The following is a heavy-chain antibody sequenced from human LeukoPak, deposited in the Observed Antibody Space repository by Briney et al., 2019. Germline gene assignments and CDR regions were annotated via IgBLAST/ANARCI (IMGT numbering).Heavy chain of an antibody. CDR3: ARAEEAGMLGGIYFDY. V-gene: IGHV3-48*03. CDR2: ISSSGSTI. CDR1: GFTFSSYE. J-gene: IGHJ4*02. D-gene: IGHD2-2*01. Sequence: GGSLRLSCAASGFTFSSYEMSWVRQAPGKGLEWVSYISSSGSTIYYADSVKGRFTISRDNAKNSLYLQMNSLRAEDTAVYYCARAEEAGMLGGIYFDYWGQGTLVTVSS.